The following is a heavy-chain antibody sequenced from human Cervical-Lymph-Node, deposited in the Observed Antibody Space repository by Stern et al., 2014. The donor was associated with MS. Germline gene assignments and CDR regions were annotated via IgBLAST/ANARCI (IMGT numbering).Heavy chain of an antibody. D-gene: IGHD1-14*01. V-gene: IGHV3-21*04. Sequence: VQLVESGGGLVNPGGTLRLSCVASGFAFYHYKMNWVLQTPGKGLEWVSSISTYVSYADAVEGRFTISRDNTKKSLYLQMNSLRVEDTAVYYCARDRGAEEGFDYWGQGTLVTVSS. CDR1: GFAFYHYK. CDR2: ISTYV. J-gene: IGHJ4*02. CDR3: ARDRGAEEGFDY.